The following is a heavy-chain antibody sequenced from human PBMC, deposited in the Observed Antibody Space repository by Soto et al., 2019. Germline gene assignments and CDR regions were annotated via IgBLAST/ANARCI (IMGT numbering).Heavy chain of an antibody. CDR1: GGSISSYY. D-gene: IGHD3-10*01. V-gene: IGHV4-59*08. CDR2: IYYSGST. Sequence: SETLSLTCTVSGGSISSYYWSWIRQPPGKGLEWIGYIYYSGSTNYNPSLKSRVTISVDTSKNQFSLKLSSVTAADTAVYYCARLTIYGSGSSLAFVDSGQGTLVTVSS. CDR3: ARLTIYGSGSSLAFVD. J-gene: IGHJ4*02.